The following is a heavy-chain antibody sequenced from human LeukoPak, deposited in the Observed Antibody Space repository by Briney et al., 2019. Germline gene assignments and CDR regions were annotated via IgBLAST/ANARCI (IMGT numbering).Heavy chain of an antibody. J-gene: IGHJ6*03. D-gene: IGHD4-11*01. CDR2: MNPNSGNT. CDR3: AMKVTEGDDYYMDV. Sequence: ASVKVSCKASGYTFTSYDINWVRQAPGQGLEWMGWMNPNSGNTGYAQKFQGRVTITRNTSISTAYMELSSLRSEDTAVYYCAMKVTEGDDYYMDVWGKGTTVTVSS. V-gene: IGHV1-8*03. CDR1: GYTFTSYD.